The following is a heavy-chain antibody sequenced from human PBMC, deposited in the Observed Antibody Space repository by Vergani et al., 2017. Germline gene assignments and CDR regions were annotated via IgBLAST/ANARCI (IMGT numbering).Heavy chain of an antibody. Sequence: EVQLVESGGGLVQPGRSLRLSCAASGFTFDDYAMHWVRQAPGKGLEWVSGLSWNSGSIGYADSMKGRFTISRDNAKNSLYLQMNSLSAEDTALYYCAKDIFVDTKGYFDYWGQGTLVTVSS. CDR3: AKDIFVDTKGYFDY. V-gene: IGHV3-9*01. J-gene: IGHJ4*02. CDR2: LSWNSGSI. D-gene: IGHD2-8*01. CDR1: GFTFDDYA.